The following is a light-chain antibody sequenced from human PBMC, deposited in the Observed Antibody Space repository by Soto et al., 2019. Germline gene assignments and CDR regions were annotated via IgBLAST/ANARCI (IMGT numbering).Light chain of an antibody. CDR1: SSDVGGYNY. CDR3: SSYTSSNTYV. CDR2: EVS. J-gene: IGLJ1*01. Sequence: LTQPASVSGSPGQSITISCAGTSSDVGGYNYVSWYQQHPGKAPKLIIFEVSNRPSGVSNRFSASKSVNTASLTISGLQTEDEADYFCSSYTSSNTYVFGTGTKVTVL. V-gene: IGLV2-14*01.